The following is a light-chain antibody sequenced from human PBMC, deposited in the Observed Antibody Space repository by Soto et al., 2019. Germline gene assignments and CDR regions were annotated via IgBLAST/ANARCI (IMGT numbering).Light chain of an antibody. CDR2: GAS. CDR1: QSVDSNY. Sequence: EIVLTQSPGTLSLSPGEGATLSCRASQSVDSNYLAWYQQKPGQAPRLLIHGASDRATGTPDRFSGSGSGTDFTLTINRLEPEDFALYYCQQYGSSPPTFGQGTRLEIK. J-gene: IGKJ5*01. V-gene: IGKV3-20*01. CDR3: QQYGSSPPT.